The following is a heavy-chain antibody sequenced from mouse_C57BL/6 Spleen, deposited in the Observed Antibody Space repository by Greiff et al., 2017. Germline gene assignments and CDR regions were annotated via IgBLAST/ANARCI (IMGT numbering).Heavy chain of an antibody. CDR2: IDPETGGT. CDR1: GYTFTDYE. Sequence: KQSGAELVRPGASVTLSCKASGYTFTDYEMHWVKQTPVHGLEWIGAIDPETGGTAYNQKFKGKAILTADKSSSTAYMELRGLTSEDSAVYYCTRSAVSAWFAYWGQGTLVTVSA. V-gene: IGHV1-15*01. CDR3: TRSAVSAWFAY. D-gene: IGHD3-1*01. J-gene: IGHJ3*01.